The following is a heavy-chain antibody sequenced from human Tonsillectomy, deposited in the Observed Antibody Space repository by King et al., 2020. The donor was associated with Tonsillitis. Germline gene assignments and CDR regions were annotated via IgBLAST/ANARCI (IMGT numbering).Heavy chain of an antibody. CDR1: GFTFSSSW. J-gene: IGHJ4*02. D-gene: IGHD1-26*01. CDR2: IRQDGSEK. CDR3: ARELGGAIDY. Sequence: QLVQSGGGLVQPGGSLRLSCAASGFTFSSSWMSWVRQAPGKGLEWVANIRQDGSEKYHVDSVKGRFTISRDNAKNSLYLQMNSLRAEDTAVYYCARELGGAIDYWGQGTLVTVSS. V-gene: IGHV3-7*03.